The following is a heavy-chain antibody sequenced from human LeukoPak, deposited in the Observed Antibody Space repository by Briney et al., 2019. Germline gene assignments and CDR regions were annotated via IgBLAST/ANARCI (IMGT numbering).Heavy chain of an antibody. CDR2: ISYDGSNK. V-gene: IGHV3-30-3*01. CDR3: ARNVEMATIMMEYYFDY. D-gene: IGHD5-12*01. Sequence: GRSLRLSCAASGFTFSGYAMHWVRQAPGKGLEWVAVISYDGSNKYYADPVKGRFTISRDNSKNTLYLQMNSLRTEDTAVYYCARNVEMATIMMEYYFDYWGQGTLVTVSS. CDR1: GFTFSGYA. J-gene: IGHJ4*02.